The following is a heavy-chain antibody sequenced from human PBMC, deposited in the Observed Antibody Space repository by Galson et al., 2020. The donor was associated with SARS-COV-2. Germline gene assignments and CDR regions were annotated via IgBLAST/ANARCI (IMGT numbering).Heavy chain of an antibody. CDR2: IYYSGST. CDR3: ARDQVIPGYCSGGSCYSVGNFDL. Sequence: SETLSLTCTVSGGSISSGGYYWSWIRQHPGKGLEWIGYIYYSGSTYYNPSLKSRVTISVDTSKNQFSLKLSSVTAADTAVYYCARDQVIPGYCSGGSCYSVGNFDLWGRGTLVTVSS. D-gene: IGHD2-15*01. J-gene: IGHJ2*01. V-gene: IGHV4-31*03. CDR1: GGSISSGGYY.